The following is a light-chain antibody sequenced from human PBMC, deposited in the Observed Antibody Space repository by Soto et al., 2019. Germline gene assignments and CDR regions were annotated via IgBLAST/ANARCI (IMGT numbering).Light chain of an antibody. V-gene: IGLV2-14*01. CDR1: SSDVRGYNY. CDR3: SSYTTTNTYV. CDR2: EVS. Sequence: QSVLTQPASVSGSPGQSITISCTGTSSDVRGYNYVSWSQQHPGKAPKLMIYEVSNRPSGVSNRFAGSKSGNTASLTISGLQAEDEADYYCSSYTTTNTYVFGTGTKLTVL. J-gene: IGLJ1*01.